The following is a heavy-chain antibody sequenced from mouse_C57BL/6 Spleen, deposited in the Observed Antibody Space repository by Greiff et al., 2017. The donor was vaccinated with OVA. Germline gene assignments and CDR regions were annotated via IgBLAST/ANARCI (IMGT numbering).Heavy chain of an antibody. D-gene: IGHD2-3*01. CDR3: ARKGLLQVYCFDY. J-gene: IGHJ2*01. CDR2: IYPGSGST. Sequence: QVQLQQPGAELVKPGASVKMSCKASGYTFTSYWITWVKQRPGQGLEWIGDIYPGSGSTNYNEKFKSKATLTVDTSSSTAYMQLSSLTSEDSAVYYCARKGLLQVYCFDYWGQGTTLTVSA. V-gene: IGHV1-55*01. CDR1: GYTFTSYW.